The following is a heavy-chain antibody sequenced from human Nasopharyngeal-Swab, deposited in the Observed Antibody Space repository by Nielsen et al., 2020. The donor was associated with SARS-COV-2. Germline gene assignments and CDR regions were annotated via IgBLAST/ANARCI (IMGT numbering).Heavy chain of an antibody. J-gene: IGHJ4*02. Sequence: GESLKISCVASGLTFSDYYMSWIRQAPGKGLEWVSYMSNSGSTIYYADSVKGRFTISRDNAKNSLYLQMNSLRVEDTAVFYCVRLSIAAARVDFWGQGTLVTVSS. CDR1: GLTFSDYY. D-gene: IGHD6-13*01. V-gene: IGHV3-11*04. CDR3: VRLSIAAARVDF. CDR2: MSNSGSTI.